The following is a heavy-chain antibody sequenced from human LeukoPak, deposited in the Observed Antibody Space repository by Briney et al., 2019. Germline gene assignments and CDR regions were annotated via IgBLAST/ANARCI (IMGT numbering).Heavy chain of an antibody. V-gene: IGHV2-5*02. J-gene: IGHJ3*02. CDR3: AHDKYYDSSGTDAFDI. CDR1: GFSLSTSGVG. D-gene: IGHD3-22*01. CDR2: IYWDDDK. Sequence: SGPTLVNPTQTLTLTCTFSGFSLSTSGVGVGWIRQPPGKALEWLALIYWDDDKRYSPSLKSGLTITKDTSKNQVVLTMTNMDPVDTATYYCAHDKYYDSSGTDAFDIWGQGTMVTVSS.